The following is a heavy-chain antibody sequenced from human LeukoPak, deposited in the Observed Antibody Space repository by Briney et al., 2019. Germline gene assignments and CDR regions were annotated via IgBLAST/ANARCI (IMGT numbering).Heavy chain of an antibody. V-gene: IGHV3-21*01. Sequence: GGSLRLSCAAPGFTFSSHSLMWVRQAPGKGLEWVSSISPDSGYIYYADSVKGRFTISRDNAENSLFLQMNSLGAEDTAVYYCAPLSAVTHYYFDYWGQGTLVTVSS. CDR2: ISPDSGYI. D-gene: IGHD6-13*01. CDR3: APLSAVTHYYFDY. J-gene: IGHJ4*02. CDR1: GFTFSSHS.